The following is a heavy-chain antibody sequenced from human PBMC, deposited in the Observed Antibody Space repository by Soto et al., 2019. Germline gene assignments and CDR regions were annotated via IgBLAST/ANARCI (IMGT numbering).Heavy chain of an antibody. CDR2: IFHTGRT. CDR3: ATDLGALAGNY. J-gene: IGHJ4*02. Sequence: QVQLQESGPRLVRPSGTLSLTCAVSGGSISSGSWWSLVRQPPGKGLEWIGEIFHTGRTNSNPHPPLNGRFTTTVEKSKNQFSLNLYSVTAADTAIYYCATDLGALAGNYWGQGTLVTVSS. V-gene: IGHV4-4*02. CDR1: GGSISSGSW.